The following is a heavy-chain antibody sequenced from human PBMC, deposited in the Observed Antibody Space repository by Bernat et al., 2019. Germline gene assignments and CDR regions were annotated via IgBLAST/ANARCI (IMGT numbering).Heavy chain of an antibody. J-gene: IGHJ6*02. CDR1: GGTFSSYA. V-gene: IGHV1-69*04. CDR2: IIPILGIA. D-gene: IGHD3-10*01. CDR3: ARDRHYYYGSEDYGMDV. Sequence: QVQLVQSGAEVKKHGSSVKVSCKASGGTFSSYAISWVRQAPGKGLEWMGRIIPILGIANYAQKFQGRVTITADKSTSTAYMELSSLRSEDTAVYYCARDRHYYYGSEDYGMDVWGQGTTVTVSS.